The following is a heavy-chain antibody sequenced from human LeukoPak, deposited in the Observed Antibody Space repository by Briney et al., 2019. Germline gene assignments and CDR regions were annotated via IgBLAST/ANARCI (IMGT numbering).Heavy chain of an antibody. J-gene: IGHJ4*02. CDR1: GGSISSYY. D-gene: IGHD5-24*01. CDR3: ARGGRDGYKNPVGY. CDR2: VYYSGST. Sequence: SETLSLTCTVSGGSISSYYWSWIRQPPGKGLEWIGYVYYSGSTNYNPSLESRVTISVDKSKNHFSLNLTSVTAADTAVYYCARGGRDGYKNPVGYWGQGTLVTVSS. V-gene: IGHV4-59*01.